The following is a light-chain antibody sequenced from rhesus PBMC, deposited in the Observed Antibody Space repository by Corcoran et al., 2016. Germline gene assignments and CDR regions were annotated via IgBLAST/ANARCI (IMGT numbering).Light chain of an antibody. CDR2: EAT. CDR1: ATVNNY. J-gene: IGKJ3*01. V-gene: IGKV1-74*01. CDR3: QHNYGTPFT. Sequence: DIQLTQSPSSLSASVGDTVTITCRASATVNNYLTWYQQKPGKAPKLLIFEATTLQGGVPPRFSGSGSATDYTLIVSSLQSEDFATYYCQHNYGTPFTFGPGTKLDIK.